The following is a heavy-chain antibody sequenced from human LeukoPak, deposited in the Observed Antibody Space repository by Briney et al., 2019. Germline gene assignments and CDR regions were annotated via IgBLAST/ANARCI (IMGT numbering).Heavy chain of an antibody. Sequence: ASVKVSSKASGYTFTSCDINWVRPATGQGLEWMRWMNPDSGNTGYAQKFQGRVTMTRNTSISTAYMELSSLRSEDTAVYYCARAPPLDYGDYLSYWYFDLWGRGTLVTVSS. CDR1: GYTFTSCD. CDR3: ARAPPLDYGDYLSYWYFDL. D-gene: IGHD4-17*01. CDR2: MNPDSGNT. V-gene: IGHV1-8*01. J-gene: IGHJ2*01.